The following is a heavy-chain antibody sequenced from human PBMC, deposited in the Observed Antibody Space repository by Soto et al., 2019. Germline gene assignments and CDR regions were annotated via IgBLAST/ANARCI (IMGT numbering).Heavy chain of an antibody. CDR3: ATAYYYGSGSYSRPYYYYGMDV. CDR2: INPNSGGT. CDR1: GYTFTGYY. V-gene: IGHV1-2*04. D-gene: IGHD3-10*01. Sequence: ASVKVSCKASGYTFTGYYMHWVRQAPGQGLEWMGWINPNSGGTNYAQKFQGWVTMTRDTSISTAYMELSRLRSDDTAVYYCATAYYYGSGSYSRPYYYYGMDVWGQGTTVTVSS. J-gene: IGHJ6*02.